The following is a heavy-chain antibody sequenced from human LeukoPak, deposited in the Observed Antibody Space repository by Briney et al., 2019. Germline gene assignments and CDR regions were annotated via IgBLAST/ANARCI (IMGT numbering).Heavy chain of an antibody. Sequence: PGGSLRLSCAASGFTFSSYAMSWVRQAPGKGLEWVSQISGTGDNSDYADSVKGRFTISRDNSKRTLYLQLNNLRVEDTAIYYCAFPAHHWLVRGAFDIWGQGTVVTVSS. V-gene: IGHV3-23*01. CDR2: ISGTGDNS. D-gene: IGHD6-19*01. J-gene: IGHJ3*02. CDR3: AFPAHHWLVRGAFDI. CDR1: GFTFSSYA.